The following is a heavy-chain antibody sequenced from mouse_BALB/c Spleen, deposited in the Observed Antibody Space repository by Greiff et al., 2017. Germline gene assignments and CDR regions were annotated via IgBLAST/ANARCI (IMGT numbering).Heavy chain of an antibody. CDR3: ARDDGYAMDD. J-gene: IGHJ4*01. CDR2: ISSGGSYT. Sequence: EVKLMESGGGLVKPGGSLKLSCAASGFTFSSYAMSWVRQSPEKRLEWVAEISSGGSYTYYPDTVTGRFTISRDNAKNTLYLEMSSLRSEDTAMYYCARDDGYAMDDWGKGTSDTVST. V-gene: IGHV5-9-4*01. D-gene: IGHD2-3*01. CDR1: GFTFSSYA.